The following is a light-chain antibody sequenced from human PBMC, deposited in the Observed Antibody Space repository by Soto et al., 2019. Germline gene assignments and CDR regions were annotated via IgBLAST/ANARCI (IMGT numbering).Light chain of an antibody. CDR1: QSISSY. Sequence: DSQMTQSPSSLSASVGDRVTITCRASQSISSYLNWYQQKPGKAPKLLIYAASSLQSGVPSRFSGSGSGTDFTLTISSLQSEDFATYYCQQSYSSSITFGQGTRLEIK. CDR2: AAS. CDR3: QQSYSSSIT. V-gene: IGKV1-39*01. J-gene: IGKJ5*01.